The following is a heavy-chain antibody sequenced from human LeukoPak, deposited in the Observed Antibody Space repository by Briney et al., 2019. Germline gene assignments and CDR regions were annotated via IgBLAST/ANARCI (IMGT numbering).Heavy chain of an antibody. CDR2: IIPIFATA. J-gene: IGHJ4*02. CDR1: GYTFTSYG. Sequence: ASVKVSCKASGYTFTSYGISWVRQAPGQGLEWMGGIIPIFATASYAQKFQGKVTITADESTSTAYMELSSLRSEDTAIYYCARGWDYDSGGRPTAYVYWGQGTLVSVSS. CDR3: ARGWDYDSGGRPTAYVY. D-gene: IGHD3-22*01. V-gene: IGHV1-69*13.